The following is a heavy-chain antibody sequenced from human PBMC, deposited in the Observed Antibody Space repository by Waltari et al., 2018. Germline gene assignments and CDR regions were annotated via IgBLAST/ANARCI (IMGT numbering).Heavy chain of an antibody. CDR3: ARDLSGSPGGY. CDR2: ISSSSSTI. J-gene: IGHJ4*02. D-gene: IGHD1-26*01. CDR1: GFTFSSYS. Sequence: EVQLVESGGGLVQPGGSLRLSCAASGFTFSSYSMNWVRQAPGKGLELVSYISSSSSTIYYADSVKGRFTISRDNAKNSLYLQMNSLRAEDTAVYYCARDLSGSPGGYWGQGTLVTVSS. V-gene: IGHV3-48*01.